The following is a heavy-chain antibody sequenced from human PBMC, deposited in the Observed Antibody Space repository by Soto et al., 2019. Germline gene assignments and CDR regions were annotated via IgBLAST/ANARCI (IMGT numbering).Heavy chain of an antibody. CDR3: ARDGYYYDSSGYYYPYYFDY. CDR2: IIPSFGTA. Sequence: SVKVSCKASGGTFSSYAISWVRQAPGQGLEWMGGIIPSFGTANYAQKFQGRVTITADGSTSTAYMELSSLRSEDTAVYYCARDGYYYDSSGYYYPYYFDYWGQGTLVTVSS. V-gene: IGHV1-69*13. CDR1: GGTFSSYA. D-gene: IGHD3-22*01. J-gene: IGHJ4*02.